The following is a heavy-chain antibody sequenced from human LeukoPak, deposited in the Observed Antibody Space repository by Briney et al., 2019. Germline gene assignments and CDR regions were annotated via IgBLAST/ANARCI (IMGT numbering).Heavy chain of an antibody. CDR3: AREDSGYGWEGFDI. CDR1: GGSISSYY. J-gene: IGHJ3*02. Sequence: SETLSLTCTVSGGSISSYYWSWIRQPPGKGLEWIGYIYYSGSTNYNPSLKSRVTIPVDTSKNQFSLKLSSVTAADTAVYYCAREDSGYGWEGFDIWGQGTMVTVSS. V-gene: IGHV4-59*01. CDR2: IYYSGST. D-gene: IGHD5-12*01.